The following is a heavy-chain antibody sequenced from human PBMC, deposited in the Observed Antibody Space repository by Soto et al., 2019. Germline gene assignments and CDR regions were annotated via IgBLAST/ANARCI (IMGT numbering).Heavy chain of an antibody. J-gene: IGHJ3*02. Sequence: SETLSLTCTVSGDSISTSHYYWGWIRRPPGKGLEWIGSIYKSGSTYYNPSLKSRVTVSVDTSKNQFSLKLSSVTAADTAVYYCARPGYYATSAYWRSPFDIWGQGTVVTVSS. CDR3: ARPGYYATSAYWRSPFDI. D-gene: IGHD3-22*01. CDR2: IYKSGST. CDR1: GDSISTSHYY. V-gene: IGHV4-39*01.